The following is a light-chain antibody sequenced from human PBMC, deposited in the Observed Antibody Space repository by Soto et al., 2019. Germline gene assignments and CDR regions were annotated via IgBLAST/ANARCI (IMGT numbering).Light chain of an antibody. J-gene: IGLJ1*01. CDR1: SSDVGGYNY. Sequence: QSALTQPASVSGSPGQSITISCTGTSSDVGGYNYVSWYQQHPGKAPKLMIYDVNNRPSGVSNRFSGSKSDNTAYLTISGLQDEDEADYSCSSYTSSSTPLYVFGTGTKLTVL. CDR3: SSYTSSSTPLYV. V-gene: IGLV2-14*01. CDR2: DVN.